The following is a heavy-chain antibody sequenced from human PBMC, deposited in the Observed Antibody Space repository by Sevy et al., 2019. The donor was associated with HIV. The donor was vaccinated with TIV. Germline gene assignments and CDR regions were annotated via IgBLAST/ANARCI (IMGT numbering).Heavy chain of an antibody. CDR2: ITSSGSTK. D-gene: IGHD3-22*01. Sequence: GESLKISCAASGFSFSSYEMNWVRQAPGKGLEWVSFITSSGSTKHYSDSVRGRFTISRDNAKYSLSLQMNSLRAEDTAIYYCARAQQVTMLVVIGGLYFDFWGQGTLVTVSS. J-gene: IGHJ4*02. CDR3: ARAQQVTMLVVIGGLYFDF. V-gene: IGHV3-48*03. CDR1: GFSFSSYE.